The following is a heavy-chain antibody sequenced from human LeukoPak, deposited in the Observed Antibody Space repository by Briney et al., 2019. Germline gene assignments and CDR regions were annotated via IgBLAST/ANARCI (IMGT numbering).Heavy chain of an antibody. CDR2: INQDGSAK. CDR3: ARESKELLWFGEFSNFDY. Sequence: GGSLRLSCTASGFTFGDYVMSWVRQAPGKGLEWVANINQDGSAKYYVDSVKGRFTISRDNAKNSLYLQMNSLRAEDTAVYYCARESKELLWFGEFSNFDYWGQGTLVTVSS. D-gene: IGHD3-10*01. CDR1: GFTFGDYV. J-gene: IGHJ4*02. V-gene: IGHV3-7*01.